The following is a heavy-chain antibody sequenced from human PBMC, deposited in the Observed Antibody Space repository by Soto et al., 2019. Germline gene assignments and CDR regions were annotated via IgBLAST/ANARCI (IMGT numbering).Heavy chain of an antibody. J-gene: IGHJ4*02. CDR2: IYSGGST. Sequence: GGSLRLSCAASGFTVNSNYMSWVRQAPGKGLEWVSLIYSGGSTHYADSVKGRFTISRDNSKNTLYLQMNSLRAEDTAVYYCARDLGYYDSGTYYSDYWGQGTLVTVSS. CDR1: GFTVNSNY. CDR3: ARDLGYYDSGTYYSDY. V-gene: IGHV3-66*01. D-gene: IGHD3-10*01.